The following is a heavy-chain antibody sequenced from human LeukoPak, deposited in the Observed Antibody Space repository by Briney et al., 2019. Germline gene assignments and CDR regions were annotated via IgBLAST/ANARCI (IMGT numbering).Heavy chain of an antibody. Sequence: SETLSLTCTVSGCSVSSGSYYWSWIRQPPGKGLEWIGYIYYSGSTNYNPSLKSRVTISVDTSKNQFSLKLSSVTAADTAVYYCASIPPPQIQQWNPNPIDYWGQGTLVTVSS. J-gene: IGHJ4*02. CDR2: IYYSGST. D-gene: IGHD5-18*01. CDR3: ASIPPPQIQQWNPNPIDY. CDR1: GCSVSSGSYY. V-gene: IGHV4-61*01.